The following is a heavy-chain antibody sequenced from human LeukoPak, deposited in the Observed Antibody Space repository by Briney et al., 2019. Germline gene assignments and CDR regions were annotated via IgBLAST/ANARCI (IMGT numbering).Heavy chain of an antibody. V-gene: IGHV1-2*06. Sequence: GASVKVSCKAAGYTFTVYYMFWVRQAPGQGLEWMGRINPNRGGTNYAQKFQGRVTMTRDTSISTAYMEMSRLRSDDTAVYYCARGYCSGGSCYSVENWFDPWGQGTLVTVSS. D-gene: IGHD2-15*01. J-gene: IGHJ5*02. CDR2: INPNRGGT. CDR3: ARGYCSGGSCYSVENWFDP. CDR1: GYTFTVYY.